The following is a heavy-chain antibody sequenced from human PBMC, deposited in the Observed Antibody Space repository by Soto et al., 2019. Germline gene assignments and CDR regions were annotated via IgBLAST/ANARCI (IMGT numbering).Heavy chain of an antibody. V-gene: IGHV5-51*01. D-gene: IGHD6-13*01. CDR1: GYSFTSYW. CDR3: ARHSGVAEDGTD. CDR2: INPGDSDT. J-gene: IGHJ1*01. Sequence: GESLKISCKGSGYSFTSYWIAWVRQMPGKGLEWMAIINPGDSDTRYSPSFQGQVAISADKSINTAYLQWSSLKASDTAMYYCARHSGVAEDGTDWGQGTLVTVSS.